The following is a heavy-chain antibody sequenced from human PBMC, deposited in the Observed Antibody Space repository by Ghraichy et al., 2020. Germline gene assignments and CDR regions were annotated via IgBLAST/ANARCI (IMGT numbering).Heavy chain of an antibody. CDR2: ITSSSRTI. V-gene: IGHV3-48*02. CDR3: ARGSKVRRFYYYDGMDV. J-gene: IGHJ6*02. CDR1: GFSFSSYS. Sequence: GGSLRLSCVGSGFSFSSYSMNWVRQSPGKGLEWVSYITSSSRTIFYADSVKGRFTISRDNAHNTLYLQMSSVRDEDTAVYYCARGSKVRRFYYYDGMDVWGQGTTVTVSS. D-gene: IGHD4/OR15-4a*01.